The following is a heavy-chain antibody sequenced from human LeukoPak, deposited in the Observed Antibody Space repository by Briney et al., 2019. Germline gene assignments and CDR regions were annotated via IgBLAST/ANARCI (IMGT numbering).Heavy chain of an antibody. Sequence: GGSLRLSCAPSGFIFEDYGMHWVRLAPGKGLEWVSGINWNGGSTGYADSVKGRFTISRDNAKNSLYLQMNSPRAEDTALYYCARWGSGYNLFDYWGQGILVTVSS. V-gene: IGHV3-20*04. D-gene: IGHD3-3*01. CDR2: INWNGGST. CDR3: ARWGSGYNLFDY. J-gene: IGHJ4*02. CDR1: GFIFEDYG.